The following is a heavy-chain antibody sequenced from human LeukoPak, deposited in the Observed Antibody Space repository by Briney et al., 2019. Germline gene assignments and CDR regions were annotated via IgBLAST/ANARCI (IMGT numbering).Heavy chain of an antibody. CDR1: GGSISSGDYY. CDR2: INHRGST. Sequence: SQTLSLTCTVSGGSISSGDYYWSWIRQPPGKGLEWIGEINHRGSTNYNPSLKSRVTISLDTSKNQFSLKLSSVTAADTAVYYCARTVTGYYFDHWGQGTLVTVSS. J-gene: IGHJ4*02. CDR3: ARTVTGYYFDH. V-gene: IGHV4-30-4*01. D-gene: IGHD2-15*01.